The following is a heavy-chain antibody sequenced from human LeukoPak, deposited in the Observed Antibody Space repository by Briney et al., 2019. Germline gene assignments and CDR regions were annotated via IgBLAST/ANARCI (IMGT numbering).Heavy chain of an antibody. CDR2: INHSGST. D-gene: IGHD3/OR15-3a*01. CDR1: GGSFSGYY. Sequence: SETLSLTCAVYGGSFSGYYWSWIRQPPGKGLEWIGEINHSGSTNYNPSLKSRVTISVDTSKNQFSLKLSSVTAADTAVYYCARWTRLDGFHYWGQGTLVTVSS. CDR3: ARWTRLDGFHY. J-gene: IGHJ4*02. V-gene: IGHV4-34*01.